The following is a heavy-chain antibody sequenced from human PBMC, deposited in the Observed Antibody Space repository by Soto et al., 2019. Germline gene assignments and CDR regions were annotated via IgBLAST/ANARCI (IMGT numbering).Heavy chain of an antibody. CDR2: IYYSGSA. CDR3: ARHVSGYCSGGSCYSDWFDP. Sequence: SETLSLTCPVSGGSISSGGYYWNWIRQHPRKGLEWIGNIYYSGSAYYNPSLKCRVTISVDTSKNQFSLKLSSVTAADTAVYYCARHVSGYCSGGSCYSDWFDPWGQGTLVTVSS. CDR1: GGSISSGGYY. J-gene: IGHJ5*02. D-gene: IGHD2-15*01. V-gene: IGHV4-39*01.